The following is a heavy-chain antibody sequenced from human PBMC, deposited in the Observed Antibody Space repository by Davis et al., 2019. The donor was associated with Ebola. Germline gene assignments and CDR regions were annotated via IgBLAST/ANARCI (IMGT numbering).Heavy chain of an antibody. CDR3: AREESGFVVVVAGIDY. V-gene: IGHV1-2*06. D-gene: IGHD2-15*01. CDR2: INPNSGGT. Sequence: ASVKVSCKASGYTFTSYAMHWVRQAPGQRLEWMGRINPNSGGTNYAQKFQGRVTMTRDTSTSTVYMELSSLRSEDTAVYYCAREESGFVVVVAGIDYWGQGTLVTVSS. CDR1: GYTFTSYA. J-gene: IGHJ4*02.